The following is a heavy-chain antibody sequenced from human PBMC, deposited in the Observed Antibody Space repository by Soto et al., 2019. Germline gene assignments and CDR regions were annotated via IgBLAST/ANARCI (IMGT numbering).Heavy chain of an antibody. CDR2: ISSDGGLK. CDR1: GFSFSNFG. Sequence: QVQLVESGGGVVQPGRSLRLSCAASGFSFSNFGMHWARQASGKGLEWVALISSDGGLKFYAESVKGRFNISRANFKETLYLQMTSLRVEDTAVYYCANDVSNSMSPDYWGQGTLVTVSS. V-gene: IGHV3-30*18. J-gene: IGHJ4*02. D-gene: IGHD7-27*01. CDR3: ANDVSNSMSPDY.